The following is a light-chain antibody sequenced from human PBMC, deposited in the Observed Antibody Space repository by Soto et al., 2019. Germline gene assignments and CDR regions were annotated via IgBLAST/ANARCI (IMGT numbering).Light chain of an antibody. Sequence: DIQIPQSPSSLSASVGARVTITCRASQSISSYLNWYQQKPRKAPKLLIDAASSLQSGVPSRFSGSGSGTDCTLTISSLQPEDFATYYCHQSYSTPPVTFGQGKRLEIK. CDR2: AAS. V-gene: IGKV1-39*01. CDR3: HQSYSTPPVT. J-gene: IGKJ5*01. CDR1: QSISSY.